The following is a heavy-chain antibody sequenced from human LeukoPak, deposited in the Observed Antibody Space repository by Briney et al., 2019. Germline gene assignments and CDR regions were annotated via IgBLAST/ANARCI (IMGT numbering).Heavy chain of an antibody. V-gene: IGHV3-48*02. CDR3: ARGEDY. Sequence: GGSLRLSCAASGFTLDTHSMNWIRQAPGKGLEWIAYISSSSSPIYYADSVKGRFTVSRDNAKNSLNLQMNSLRDEDTAVYYCARGEDYWGQGTLVTVSS. CDR2: ISSSSSPI. CDR1: GFTLDTHS. J-gene: IGHJ4*02.